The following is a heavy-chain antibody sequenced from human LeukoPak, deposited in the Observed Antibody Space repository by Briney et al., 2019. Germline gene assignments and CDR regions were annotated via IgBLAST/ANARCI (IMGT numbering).Heavy chain of an antibody. D-gene: IGHD2-15*01. CDR1: GLTFSGSA. CDR2: ISGSGNST. V-gene: IGHV3-23*01. J-gene: IGHJ4*02. CDR3: AKVLVLVSANRYYFDY. Sequence: GGSLRLSCAASGLTFSGSAMSWVRQAPGKGLEWVSLISGSGNSTYYADSVKGRFAISRDNSKNTLYLQMNSLRAEDTAVYYCAKVLVLVSANRYYFDYWGQGTLVTVSS.